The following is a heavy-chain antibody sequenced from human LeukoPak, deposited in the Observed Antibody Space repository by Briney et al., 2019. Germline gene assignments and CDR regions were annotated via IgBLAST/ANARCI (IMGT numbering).Heavy chain of an antibody. CDR2: T. CDR1: GFTFDS. V-gene: IGHV3-23*01. J-gene: IGHJ4*02. CDR3: AKDVRGGCSGGSCYF. D-gene: IGHD2-15*01. Sequence: GGSLRLSCAASGFTFDSMRWVRQTPGKGLEWVADTDYADSVKGRFTISRDNAKNTLYLQMNSLRPEDAAVYYCAKDVRGGCSGGSCYFWGQGTLVTVSS.